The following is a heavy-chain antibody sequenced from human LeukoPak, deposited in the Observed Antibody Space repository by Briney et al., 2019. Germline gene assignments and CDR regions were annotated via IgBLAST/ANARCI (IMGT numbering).Heavy chain of an antibody. J-gene: IGHJ5*02. CDR3: ARDGIVVVPAGWFDP. CDR1: GYVFISYG. V-gene: IGHV1-18*01. CDR2: ISADNGNT. D-gene: IGHD2-2*01. Sequence: GASVKVSCKASGYVFISYGISWVRQAPGQGLEWMGWISADNGNTKYAQKFQDRVTMTTDTSTSTAYMEVRSLRSDDTAVYYCARDGIVVVPAGWFDPWGQGTLVTVSS.